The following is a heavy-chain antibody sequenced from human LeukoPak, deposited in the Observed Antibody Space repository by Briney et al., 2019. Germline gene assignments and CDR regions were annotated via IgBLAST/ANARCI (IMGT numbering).Heavy chain of an antibody. CDR3: AKDPPRIAVAGPALGGDDAFDI. D-gene: IGHD6-19*01. J-gene: IGHJ3*02. CDR2: ISGSGGST. V-gene: IGHV3-23*01. Sequence: GGSLRLSCAASGFTFSSYAMSWVRQAPGKGLEWVSAISGSGGSTYYADSVKGRFTISRDNSKNTLYLQMNSLRAEDTAVYYCAKDPPRIAVAGPALGGDDAFDIWGQGTMVTVSS. CDR1: GFTFSSYA.